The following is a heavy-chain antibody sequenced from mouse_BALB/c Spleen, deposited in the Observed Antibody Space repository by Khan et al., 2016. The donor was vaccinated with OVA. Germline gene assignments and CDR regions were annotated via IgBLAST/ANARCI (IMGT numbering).Heavy chain of an antibody. V-gene: IGHV1-61*01. CDR3: ARGTTASYWYFDV. D-gene: IGHD1-2*01. CDR2: IHPSDSET. CDR1: GYSFTSYW. Sequence: QVQLQQPGAELVRPGASVKLSCKASGYSFTSYWMNWMKQRPGQGLEWIGIIHPSDSETRLNQKFKDKATLTVDKSSSTAYMQVSSPKSEDSAVYYCARGTTASYWYFDVWGAGTTVTVSS. J-gene: IGHJ1*01.